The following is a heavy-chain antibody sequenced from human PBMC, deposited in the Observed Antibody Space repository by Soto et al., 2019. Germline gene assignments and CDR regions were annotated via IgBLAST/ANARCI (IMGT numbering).Heavy chain of an antibody. CDR3: ARVPGPIDY. CDR2: IKQDGSEK. J-gene: IGHJ4*02. V-gene: IGHV3-7*01. Sequence: GGSLRLSCAASGVTFSSYWMSWVRQAPGKGLEWVANIKQDGSEKYYVDSVKGRFTISRDNAKNSLYLQMNSLRAEDTAVYYCARVPGPIDYWGQGTLVTVSS. CDR1: GVTFSSYW.